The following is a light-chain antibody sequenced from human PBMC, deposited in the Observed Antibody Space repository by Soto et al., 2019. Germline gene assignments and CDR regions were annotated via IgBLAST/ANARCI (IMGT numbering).Light chain of an antibody. CDR2: VAS. CDR3: QQSYGTPIT. J-gene: IGKJ5*01. Sequence: DIQMPQSPSSLSASVGDRVTITCRASQSISRYLNWYQQKQGKAPNLLIYVASSLQSEVPSRFSGSGSGTDFTLTITSLQPEDFATYYCQQSYGTPITFGQGTRLQIK. CDR1: QSISRY. V-gene: IGKV1-39*01.